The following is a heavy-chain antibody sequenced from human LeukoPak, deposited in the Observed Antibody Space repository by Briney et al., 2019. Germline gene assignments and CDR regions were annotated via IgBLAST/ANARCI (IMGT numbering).Heavy chain of an antibody. Sequence: PGGSLRLSCAASGFTFSSYGMYWVRQAPGKGLEWVAFIRYDGSNKYYADSVKGRFTISRDNSKNTLYLQMNSLRAEDTAVYYCAREEFFGSGWLGFDYWGQGTLVTVSS. D-gene: IGHD6-19*01. CDR1: GFTFSSYG. V-gene: IGHV3-30*02. J-gene: IGHJ4*02. CDR2: IRYDGSNK. CDR3: AREEFFGSGWLGFDY.